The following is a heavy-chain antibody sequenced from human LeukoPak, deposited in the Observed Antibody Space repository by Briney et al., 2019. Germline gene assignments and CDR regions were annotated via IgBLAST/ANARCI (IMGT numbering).Heavy chain of an antibody. D-gene: IGHD3-22*01. Sequence: SVKVSCKASGGTFSSYAISWVRQAPGQGLEWMGGIIPIFGTANYVQKFQGRVTITTDESTSTAYMKLSSLRSEDTAVYYCARDSGSVRYYYDSSGYYDAFDIWGQGTMVTVSS. CDR1: GGTFSSYA. CDR2: IIPIFGTA. CDR3: ARDSGSVRYYYDSSGYYDAFDI. J-gene: IGHJ3*02. V-gene: IGHV1-69*05.